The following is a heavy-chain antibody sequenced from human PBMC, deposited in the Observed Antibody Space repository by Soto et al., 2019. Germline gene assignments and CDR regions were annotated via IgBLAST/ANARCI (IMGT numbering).Heavy chain of an antibody. CDR1: GYTFTSYG. CDR3: ARGYYDTSGYYPIDF. J-gene: IGHJ4*02. Sequence: ASVKVSCKASGYTFTSYGISWVRQAPGQGLEWMGWISAYNGNTNYAQKLQGRVTMTTDTSTSTAYMELSSLRSEDTAVYYCARGYYDTSGYYPIDFWGQGTLVTVSS. V-gene: IGHV1-18*01. D-gene: IGHD3-22*01. CDR2: ISAYNGNT.